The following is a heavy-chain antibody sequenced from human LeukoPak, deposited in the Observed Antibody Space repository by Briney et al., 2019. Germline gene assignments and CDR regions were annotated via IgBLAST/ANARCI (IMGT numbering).Heavy chain of an antibody. V-gene: IGHV3-33*06. CDR1: GFTFSSYG. J-gene: IGHJ4*02. Sequence: GGSLRLSCAASGFTFSSYGMHWVRQAPGKGLEWVAVIWYDGSNKYYADSVKGRLTISRDNSKNTLYLQMNSLRAEDTAVYYCAKDLNWNDGFDYWGQGTLVTVSS. CDR3: AKDLNWNDGFDY. D-gene: IGHD1-1*01. CDR2: IWYDGSNK.